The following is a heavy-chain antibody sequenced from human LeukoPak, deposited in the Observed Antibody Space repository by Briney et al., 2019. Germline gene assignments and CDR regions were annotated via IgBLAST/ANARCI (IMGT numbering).Heavy chain of an antibody. V-gene: IGHV1-2*04. CDR1: GYTFTGYY. D-gene: IGHD6-13*01. J-gene: IGHJ3*02. CDR2: INPNSGGT. Sequence: EASVKVSCKASGYTFTGYYMHWVRQAPGQGLEWMGWINPNSGGTNYAQKFQGWVTMTRDTSISTAYMELSRLRSDDTAVYYCALSDAAAGLTIYSDAFDIWGQGTMVTVSS. CDR3: ALSDAAAGLTIYSDAFDI.